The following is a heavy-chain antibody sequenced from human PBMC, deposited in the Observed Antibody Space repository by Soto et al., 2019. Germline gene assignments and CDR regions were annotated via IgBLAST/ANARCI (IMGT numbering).Heavy chain of an antibody. CDR2: IKRDGSEK. J-gene: IGHJ6*02. Sequence: EVQLVESGGGLVQPGGSLRLSCAASTFTFSSYSMTWVRQAPGKGLEWVANIKRDGSEKNYVDSLKGRFTISRDNAKNSLNLQINSLRAEDTAVYYCARGRDYYYGMDIWGQGTSVIVSS. V-gene: IGHV3-7*03. CDR1: TFTFSSYS. CDR3: ARGRDYYYGMDI.